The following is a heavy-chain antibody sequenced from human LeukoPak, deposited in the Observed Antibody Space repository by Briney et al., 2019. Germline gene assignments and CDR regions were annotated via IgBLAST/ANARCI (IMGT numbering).Heavy chain of an antibody. V-gene: IGHV2-5*01. J-gene: IGHJ4*02. Sequence: SGPTLVKPTQTLTLTCTFSGFSLSTSGVGVGWIRQPPGKALEWLALIYWNDDKRYSPSLKSRLTITKDTSKNQVVPTMTNMDPVDTATYYCAHSKTRIQLWLRDFDYWGQGTLVTVSS. CDR3: AHSKTRIQLWLRDFDY. CDR1: GFSLSTSGVG. D-gene: IGHD5-18*01. CDR2: IYWNDDK.